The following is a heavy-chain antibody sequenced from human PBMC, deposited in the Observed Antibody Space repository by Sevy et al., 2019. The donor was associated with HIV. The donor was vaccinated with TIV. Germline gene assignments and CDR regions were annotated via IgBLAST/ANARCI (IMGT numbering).Heavy chain of an antibody. J-gene: IGHJ4*02. CDR3: ARESGYDFSWYFDY. V-gene: IGHV3-7*01. CDR2: IKQDGSEK. CDR1: GFTFSSYW. D-gene: IGHD5-12*01. Sequence: GSLRLSCAASGFTFSSYWMSWVRQAPGKGLEWVANIKQDGSEKYYVDSVKGRFTISRDNAKNSLYLQMNSLRAEDTAVYYCARESGYDFSWYFDYWGQGTLVTVSS.